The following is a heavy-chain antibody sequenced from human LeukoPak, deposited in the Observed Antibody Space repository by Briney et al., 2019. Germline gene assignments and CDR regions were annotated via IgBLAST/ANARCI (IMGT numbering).Heavy chain of an antibody. V-gene: IGHV3-23*01. J-gene: IGHJ6*02. CDR2: ISGSGGST. CDR1: GFTFSSYA. Sequence: GGSLRLSCAASGFTFSSYAMSWVRQAPGKGLEWVSAISGSGGSTYYADSVKGRFTISRDNSKNTLYLQMNSLRAEDTAVYYCAKKRGSTNSYGMDVWGQGTTVTVSS. D-gene: IGHD2-2*01. CDR3: AKKRGSTNSYGMDV.